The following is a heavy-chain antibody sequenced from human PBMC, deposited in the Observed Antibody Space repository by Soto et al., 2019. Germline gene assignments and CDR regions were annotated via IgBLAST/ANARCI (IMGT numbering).Heavy chain of an antibody. D-gene: IGHD2-2*01. J-gene: IGHJ5*02. CDR2: IYYSGST. CDR3: ARVLEAVVPAAIGDGWFDP. CDR1: GGSISSGDYY. V-gene: IGHV4-30-4*01. Sequence: TLSLTCTVSGGSISSGDYYWSWIRQPPGKGLEWIGYIYYSGSTYYNPSLKSRVTISVDTSKNQFSLKLSSVTAADTAVYYCARVLEAVVPAAIGDGWFDPWGQGTLVTVSS.